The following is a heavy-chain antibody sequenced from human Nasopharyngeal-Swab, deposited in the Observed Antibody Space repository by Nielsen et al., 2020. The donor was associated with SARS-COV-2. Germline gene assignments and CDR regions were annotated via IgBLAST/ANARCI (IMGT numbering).Heavy chain of an antibody. Sequence: GEFLKISCAASRFTFSSYSMNWVRQAPGKGLEWVSYISSSSSTIYDADSVKGRFTISRDNSKNTLYLQMNSLRAEDTAVYYCARDPFSSGWYPPGDYWGQGTLVTVSS. CDR1: RFTFSSYS. V-gene: IGHV3-48*01. CDR3: ARDPFSSGWYPPGDY. D-gene: IGHD6-19*01. J-gene: IGHJ4*02. CDR2: ISSSSSTI.